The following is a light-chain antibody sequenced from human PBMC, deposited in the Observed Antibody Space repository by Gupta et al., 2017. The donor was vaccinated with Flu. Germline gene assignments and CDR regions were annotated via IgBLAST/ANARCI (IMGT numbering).Light chain of an antibody. CDR1: QDISNN. J-gene: IGKJ4*01. CDR2: AAS. CDR3: QQSYTYPLT. Sequence: PSSLSASVGDRVTITCRASQDISNNLEWYQKKPGKAPKLLIYAASILQRGVPSRFRGSESGTKFTLTISSLQPEDFATYHCQQSYTYPLTFGGGTKLEIK. V-gene: IGKV1-39*01.